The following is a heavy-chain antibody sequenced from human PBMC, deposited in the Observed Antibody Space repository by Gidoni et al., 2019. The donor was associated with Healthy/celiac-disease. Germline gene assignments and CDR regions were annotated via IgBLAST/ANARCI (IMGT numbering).Heavy chain of an antibody. V-gene: IGHV1-69*04. J-gene: IGHJ6*02. Sequence: QVQLVQSGAEVKKPGFSVKVTSKATGGTFSSYASSWVRQAPGQGLEWMGRIIPSLGIANYAQKCQGRVTMTADISTSTAYMGMSSLRAEDTAVYYCARDPSSYGYYYYGMDFWGQGTTVTVSX. CDR2: IIPSLGIA. D-gene: IGHD5-12*01. CDR3: ARDPSSYGYYYYGMDF. CDR1: GGTFSSYA.